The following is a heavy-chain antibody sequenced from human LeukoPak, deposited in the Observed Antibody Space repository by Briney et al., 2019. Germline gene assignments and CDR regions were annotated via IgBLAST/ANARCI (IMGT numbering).Heavy chain of an antibody. V-gene: IGHV3-48*01. CDR2: ISSSSSTI. CDR3: ARGLTSPGYHIHITMTY. Sequence: GGSLRLSCAASGFTFSSYSMNWVRQAPGKGLEWVSYISSSSSTIYYADSVKGRFTISRDNAKNSLYLQMNSLRAEDTAVYYCARGLTSPGYHIHITMTYWGQGTLVIVSS. D-gene: IGHD3-22*01. J-gene: IGHJ4*02. CDR1: GFTFSSYS.